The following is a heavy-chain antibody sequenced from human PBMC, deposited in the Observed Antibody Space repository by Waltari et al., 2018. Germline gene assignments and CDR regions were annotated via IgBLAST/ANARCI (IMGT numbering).Heavy chain of an antibody. CDR1: ASIFSNYW. Sequence: EVQLVESGGGLVQPGGSLRVSCPASASIFSNYWMSWVRQAPGKEPEWVANIGEDGTEKYYVHSVKGRFTISRDNVKNSLYLEMNSLRAEDTAMYYCTRSGGASAFDIWGQGTMVTVSS. J-gene: IGHJ3*02. D-gene: IGHD1-1*01. CDR3: TRSGGASAFDI. V-gene: IGHV3-7*02. CDR2: IGEDGTEK.